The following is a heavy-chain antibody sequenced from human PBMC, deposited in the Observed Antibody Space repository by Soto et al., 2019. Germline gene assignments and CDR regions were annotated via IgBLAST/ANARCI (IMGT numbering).Heavy chain of an antibody. D-gene: IGHD1-20*01. CDR2: VYYSGSA. V-gene: IGHV4-59*02. CDR3: ARANWNANWFDP. J-gene: IGHJ5*02. CDR1: VDSVSSYY. Sequence: PSETLSLTCTVSVDSVSSYYWNWIRQPPGKGLEWIGYVYYSGSATYNPSLKSRVTISVDTAKDQFSLKLRSVTAADTAVYYCARANWNANWFDPWGQGTLVTVSS.